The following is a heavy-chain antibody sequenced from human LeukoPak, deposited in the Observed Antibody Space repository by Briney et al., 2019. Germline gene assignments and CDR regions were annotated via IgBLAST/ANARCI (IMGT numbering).Heavy chain of an antibody. J-gene: IGHJ4*02. CDR3: ARHCTNGVCYTDFDY. D-gene: IGHD2-8*01. CDR2: IYYSGST. V-gene: IGHV4-39*01. Sequence: KPSETLSLTCTVSGGSIGSSSYYWGWIRQPPGKGLEWIGSIYYSGSTYYNPSLKSRVTISVDTSKNQSSPKLSSVTAADTAVYYCARHCTNGVCYTDFDYWGQGTLVTVSS. CDR1: GGSIGSSSYY.